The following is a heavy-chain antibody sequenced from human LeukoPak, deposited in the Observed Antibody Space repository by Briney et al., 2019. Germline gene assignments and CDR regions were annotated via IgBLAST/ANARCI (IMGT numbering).Heavy chain of an antibody. CDR1: GFTFSSYS. Sequence: GGSLRLSCAASGFTFSSYSMNWVRQAPGKGLEWVSSISSSSSYIYYADSVKGRFTISRDNAKNSLYLQMNSLRAEDTAVYYCARDSGEDIVLMVYASGSSYNSYYFDYWGQGTLVTVSS. V-gene: IGHV3-21*04. D-gene: IGHD2-8*01. J-gene: IGHJ4*02. CDR3: ARDSGEDIVLMVYASGSSYNSYYFDY. CDR2: ISSSSSYI.